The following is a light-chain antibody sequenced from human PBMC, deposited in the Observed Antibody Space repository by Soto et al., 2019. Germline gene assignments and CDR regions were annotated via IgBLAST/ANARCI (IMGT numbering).Light chain of an antibody. CDR1: QSVSNN. Sequence: ILMTQSPATLSVSPGERATLSCRASQSVSNNLAWYQQKPGQAPRLLIYDASTRATGIPARFSGSGSGTEFTLTISGLQSEDFAVYYCQQYNNWPPWTFGQETNVEIK. CDR2: DAS. V-gene: IGKV3-15*01. CDR3: QQYNNWPPWT. J-gene: IGKJ1*01.